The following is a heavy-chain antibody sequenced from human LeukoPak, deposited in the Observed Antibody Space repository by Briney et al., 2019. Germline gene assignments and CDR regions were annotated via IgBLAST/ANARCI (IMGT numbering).Heavy chain of an antibody. J-gene: IGHJ4*02. CDR3: ARYPYGGDYGSGSAWPKRVYFDY. CDR2: IYPGDSDT. CDR1: GYSFTSYW. Sequence: GESLKISCKGSGYSFTSYWIGWVRQMPGKGLEWMGIIYPGDSDTRYSPSFQGQVTISADKSISTAYLQWSSLKASDTAMYYCARYPYGGDYGSGSAWPKRVYFDYWGQGTLVTVSS. D-gene: IGHD3-10*01. V-gene: IGHV5-51*01.